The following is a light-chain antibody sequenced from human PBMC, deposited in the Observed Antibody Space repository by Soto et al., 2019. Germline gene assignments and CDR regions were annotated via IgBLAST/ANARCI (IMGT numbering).Light chain of an antibody. CDR1: QSVSSY. V-gene: IGKV3-11*01. CDR3: QQRTYWPLT. CDR2: DAS. J-gene: IGKJ4*01. Sequence: EIVLTQSPATLSLSPGERATLSCMASQSVSSYLAWYQQKPGQAPRLLIYDASNRATGIPARFSGSGSGTDFTLTISSLEPEDFAVYYCQQRTYWPLTFGGGTKVDIK.